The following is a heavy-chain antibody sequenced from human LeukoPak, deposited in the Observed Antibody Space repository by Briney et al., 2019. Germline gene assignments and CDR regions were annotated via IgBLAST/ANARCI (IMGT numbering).Heavy chain of an antibody. CDR1: GYTVTSSG. CDR3: ARDSSGCYY. D-gene: IGHD6-19*01. J-gene: IGHJ4*02. CDR2: ISAYNGNT. V-gene: IGHV1-18*01. Sequence: GASVKPSCKASGYTVTSSGISWVGQAPGQRLEWMGWISAYNGNTNYAQKLQGRVTMTTDTSTSTAYMELRSLRSDDTAVYYCARDSSGCYYWGQGTLVTVSS.